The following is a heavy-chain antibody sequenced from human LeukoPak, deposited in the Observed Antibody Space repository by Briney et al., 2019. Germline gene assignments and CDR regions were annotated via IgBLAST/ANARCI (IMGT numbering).Heavy chain of an antibody. CDR2: IYHSGST. V-gene: IGHV4-34*01. CDR3: ARESSGWYEGGFDY. D-gene: IGHD6-19*01. CDR1: GGSFSGYY. J-gene: IGHJ4*02. Sequence: PSETLSLTCAVYGGSFSGYYWSWVRQPPGKGLEWIGEIYHSGSTNYNPSLKSRVTISVDKSKNQFSLKLSSVTAADTAVYYCARESSGWYEGGFDYWGQGTLVTVSS.